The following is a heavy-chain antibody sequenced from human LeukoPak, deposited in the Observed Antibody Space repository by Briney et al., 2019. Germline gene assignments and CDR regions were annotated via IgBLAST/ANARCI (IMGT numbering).Heavy chain of an antibody. CDR2: IVLRSGDT. CDR1: GFTFTSSA. CDR3: AATARYCSGGSCYTLCYYYYGMDV. V-gene: IGHV1-58*02. D-gene: IGHD2-15*01. J-gene: IGHJ6*02. Sequence: ASVKVSCKASGFTFTSSAMQWVRQTRGQRLEWMGWIVLRSGDTNYAQKFQARVTITRDMSTSTASMELSSLRSEDTAVYYCAATARYCSGGSCYTLCYYYYGMDVWGQGTTVTVSS.